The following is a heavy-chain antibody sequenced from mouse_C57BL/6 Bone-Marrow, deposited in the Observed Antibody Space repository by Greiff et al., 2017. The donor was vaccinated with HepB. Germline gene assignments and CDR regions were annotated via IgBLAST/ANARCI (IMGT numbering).Heavy chain of an antibody. CDR1: GYTFTSYT. CDR3: ARESYYYGSSYYFDY. Sequence: QVQLKESGAELARPGASVKMSCKASGYTFTSYTMHWVKQRPGQGLEWIGYINPSSGYTKYNQKFKDKATLTADKSSSTAYMQLSSLTSEDSAVYYCARESYYYGSSYYFDYWGQGTTLTVSS. J-gene: IGHJ2*01. D-gene: IGHD1-1*01. CDR2: INPSSGYT. V-gene: IGHV1-4*01.